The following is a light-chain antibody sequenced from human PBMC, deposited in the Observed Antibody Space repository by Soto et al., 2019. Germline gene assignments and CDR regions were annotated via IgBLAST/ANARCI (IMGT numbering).Light chain of an antibody. CDR3: QQSYSTPC. CDR1: QSISSY. V-gene: IGKV1-39*01. CDR2: AAS. Sequence: DIQMTQSPSSLSASVEDRVIITCRASQSISSYLNWYQQKPGKAPKLLIYAASSLQSGVPSRFSGSGSGTDFTLTISSLQPEDFATYYCQQSYSTPCFGGGTKVDIK. J-gene: IGKJ4*01.